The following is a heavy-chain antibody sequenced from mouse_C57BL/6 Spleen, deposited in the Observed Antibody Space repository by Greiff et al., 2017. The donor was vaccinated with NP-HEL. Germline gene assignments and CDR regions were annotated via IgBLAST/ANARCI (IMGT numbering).Heavy chain of an antibody. V-gene: IGHV14-4*01. Sequence: VQLKESGAELVRPGASVKLSCTASGFNIKDDYMHWVKQRPEQGLEWIGWIDPENGDTEYASKFQGKATITADTSSNTAYLQLSSLTSEDTAVYYCTTGNYGSSADYYAMDYWGQGTSVTVSS. J-gene: IGHJ4*01. CDR1: GFNIKDDY. CDR3: TTGNYGSSADYYAMDY. CDR2: IDPENGDT. D-gene: IGHD1-1*01.